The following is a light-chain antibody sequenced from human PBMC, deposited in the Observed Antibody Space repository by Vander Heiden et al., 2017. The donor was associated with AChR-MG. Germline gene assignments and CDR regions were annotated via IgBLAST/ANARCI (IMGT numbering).Light chain of an antibody. J-gene: IGKJ2*03. CDR1: QSISNW. CDR3: QQYKSYPYS. Sequence: DIQMTQSPSTLSASVGYRVTITCRASQSISNWLAWYQQKPGKAPKLLIYKASSLETGVPSRFSGSGSGTEFTLTISSLQPDDSATYYCQQYKSYPYSFGQGTKLEIK. CDR2: KAS. V-gene: IGKV1-5*03.